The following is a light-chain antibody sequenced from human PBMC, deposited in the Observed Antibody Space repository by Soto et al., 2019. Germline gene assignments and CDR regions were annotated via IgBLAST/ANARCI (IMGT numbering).Light chain of an antibody. J-gene: IGKJ5*01. V-gene: IGKV2D-29*01. Sequence: DIVTTQTPLSLSFTPGQWSSMSCKSSQSLLQSDGKTYLFWYLQKPGQPPQLLTYEVSRRLSGVPDRISGSGSGTDFTLKISRVEAVDVGVYYCMQSIQLPITFGQGTRLEI. CDR3: MQSIQLPIT. CDR2: EVS. CDR1: QSLLQSDGKTY.